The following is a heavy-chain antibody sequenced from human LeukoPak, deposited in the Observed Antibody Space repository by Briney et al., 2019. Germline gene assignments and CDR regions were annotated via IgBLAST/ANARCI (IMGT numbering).Heavy chain of an antibody. D-gene: IGHD3-9*01. J-gene: IGHJ4*02. V-gene: IGHV4-39*01. CDR3: ARRRRYDILTGYSSFDY. CDR1: GGSISSSSYY. Sequence: SETLSLTCTVSGGSISSSSYYWGWIRQPPGKGLEWIGSIYYSGSTYYNPSLKSRVTISVYTSKNQFPLKLSSVTAADTAVYYCARRRRYDILTGYSSFDYWGQGTLVTVSS. CDR2: IYYSGST.